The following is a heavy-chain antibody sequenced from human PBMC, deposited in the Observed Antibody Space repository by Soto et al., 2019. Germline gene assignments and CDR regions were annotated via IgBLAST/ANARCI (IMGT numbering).Heavy chain of an antibody. D-gene: IGHD3-22*01. J-gene: IGHJ5*02. V-gene: IGHV5-51*01. CDR2: IFPSDSDT. CDR3: ARKDKSGYFNWFDP. Sequence: GESLKISCKTSGYKFTSSWIAWVRQKPGKGLEWMGIIFPSDSDTRYSPSFQGQVTISADRSTSTVFLQWASLKASDTAVYFCARKDKSGYFNWFDPWGQGTLVTVSS. CDR1: GYKFTSSW.